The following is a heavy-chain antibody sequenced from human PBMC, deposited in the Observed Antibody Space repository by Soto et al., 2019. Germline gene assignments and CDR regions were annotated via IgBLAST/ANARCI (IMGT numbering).Heavy chain of an antibody. CDR2: IFYSGST. J-gene: IGHJ5*02. V-gene: IGHV4-39*01. Sequence: QLQLLESGPGLVKASETLSLTCSVSGGSISTSRSYWAWIRQPPGKGLEWLANIFYSGSTFYNPSLASLVSVSVDTSKNEFSLKLRSVTAADTAVYYCARQPTTGDTDLWFDPWGQGNLVTVSS. CDR3: ARQPTTGDTDLWFDP. CDR1: GGSISTSRSY. D-gene: IGHD2-21*01.